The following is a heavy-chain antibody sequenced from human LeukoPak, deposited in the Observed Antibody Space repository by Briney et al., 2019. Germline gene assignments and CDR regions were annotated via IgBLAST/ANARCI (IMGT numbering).Heavy chain of an antibody. J-gene: IGHJ6*03. Sequence: PGGSLRLSCAAPGFTFSSYGMSWVRQAPGKGLEWVSAISGSGGSTYYADSVKGRFTISRDNAKNTLYLQMNSLRAEDTAVYYCAREGDYYYYYMDVWGKGTTVTISS. CDR1: GFTFSSYG. V-gene: IGHV3-23*01. CDR2: ISGSGGST. D-gene: IGHD1-26*01. CDR3: AREGDYYYYYMDV.